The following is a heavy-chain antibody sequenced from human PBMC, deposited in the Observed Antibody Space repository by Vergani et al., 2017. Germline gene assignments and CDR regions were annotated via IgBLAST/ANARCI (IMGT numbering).Heavy chain of an antibody. D-gene: IGHD4/OR15-4a*01. Sequence: QVQLVQSGAEVKKPGSSVKVSCKASGGTFSSYTISWVRQAPGQGLEWMGRIIPILGIANYAQKFQGRVTITADKSTSTAYMELSSLRSDDTAVYYCARGAPRYGYGMNVLGQGTSVTVPS. J-gene: IGHJ6*02. CDR1: GGTFSSYT. V-gene: IGHV1-69*09. CDR2: IIPILGIA. CDR3: ARGAPRYGYGMNV.